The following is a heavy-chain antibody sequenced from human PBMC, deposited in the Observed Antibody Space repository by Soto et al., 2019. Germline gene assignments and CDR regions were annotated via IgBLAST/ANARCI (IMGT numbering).Heavy chain of an antibody. CDR1: GGSISSSSYY. CDR2: IYYSGST. Sequence: SETLSLTCRVSGGSISSSSYYWGWIRQPPGKGLEWIGSIYYSGSTYYNPSLKSRVTISVDTSKNQFSLKLSSVTAADTAVYYCARQETITMIVVVITGIEYWGQGTLVTVSS. D-gene: IGHD3-22*01. V-gene: IGHV4-39*01. J-gene: IGHJ4*02. CDR3: ARQETITMIVVVITGIEY.